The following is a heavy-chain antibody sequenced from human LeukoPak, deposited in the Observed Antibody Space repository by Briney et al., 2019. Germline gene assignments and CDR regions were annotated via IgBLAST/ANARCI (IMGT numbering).Heavy chain of an antibody. Sequence: GGSLRLSCAASGFTFSSYAMSWVRQAPGKGLEWVSYISSSSSTIYYADSVKGRFTISRDNAKNSLYLQMNSLRAEDTAVYYCARVTGLRFMDVWGQGTTVTVSS. CDR1: GFTFSSYA. J-gene: IGHJ6*02. CDR2: ISSSSSTI. V-gene: IGHV3-48*01. CDR3: ARVTGLRFMDV. D-gene: IGHD5-12*01.